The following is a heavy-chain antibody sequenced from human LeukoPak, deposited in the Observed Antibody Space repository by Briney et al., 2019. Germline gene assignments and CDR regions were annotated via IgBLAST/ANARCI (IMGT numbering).Heavy chain of an antibody. CDR1: GGSISSHTYY. V-gene: IGHV4-39*01. D-gene: IGHD6-19*01. Sequence: SETLSLTCTVSGGSISSHTYYWGRLPQPPGKGLEWVASVYYSGTTYYSPSLKSRVALSVNRSNNQFSLRLNSVTAADTAVYFCAGYSAGWSSGGGYWGQGTLVTVSS. CDR2: VYYSGTT. CDR3: AGYSAGWSSGGGY. J-gene: IGHJ4*02.